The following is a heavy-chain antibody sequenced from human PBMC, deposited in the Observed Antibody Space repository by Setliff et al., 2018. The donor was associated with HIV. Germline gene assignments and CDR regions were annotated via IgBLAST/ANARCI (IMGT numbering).Heavy chain of an antibody. CDR3: AREIPDYYDILTGYNIPNAFDI. Sequence: GASVKVSCKASGGTFSSYTINWVRQAPGQGLEWMGGILPMLNIANFTQKLQGRVTITADKSTDTAYMELSSLRYEDTAVYYCAREIPDYYDILTGYNIPNAFDIWGQGTMVTVSS. D-gene: IGHD3-9*01. V-gene: IGHV1-69*10. CDR2: ILPMLNIA. CDR1: GGTFSSYT. J-gene: IGHJ3*02.